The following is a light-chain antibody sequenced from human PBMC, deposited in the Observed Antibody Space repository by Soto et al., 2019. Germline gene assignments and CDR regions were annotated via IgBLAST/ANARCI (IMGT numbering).Light chain of an antibody. V-gene: IGLV2-8*01. J-gene: IGLJ2*01. CDR3: SSYAGSNNFVV. CDR2: EVT. CDR1: SSDVGGYKY. Sequence: QSVLTQPPSASGSPGQSVTISCTGTSSDVGGYKYVSWYQQHPGKAPKLIIYEVTKRPSGVPDRFSGSKSGNTASLTVSGLQADDETDYYCSSYAGSNNFVVFGGGTKLTVL.